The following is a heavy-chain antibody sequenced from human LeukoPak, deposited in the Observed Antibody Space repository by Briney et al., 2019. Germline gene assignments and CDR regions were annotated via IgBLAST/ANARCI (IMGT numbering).Heavy chain of an antibody. D-gene: IGHD5-18*01. CDR2: INPEGSEK. CDR1: GLPFSSFW. J-gene: IGHJ4*02. Sequence: GGSLRLSCAVFGLPFSSFWMDWVRQAPGKGLGWVASINPEGSEKYSADSVKGRFTISRDNAKNSLYLQMDSLRVEDTAFYYCARDLAYSRLDYWGQGMLVTVSS. CDR3: ARDLAYSRLDY. V-gene: IGHV3-7*01.